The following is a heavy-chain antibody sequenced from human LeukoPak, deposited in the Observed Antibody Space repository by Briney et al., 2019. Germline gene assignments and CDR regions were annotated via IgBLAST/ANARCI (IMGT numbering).Heavy chain of an antibody. CDR3: AKGWVLRTTVTAFN. CDR2: IYHSGST. V-gene: IGHV4-38-2*02. CDR1: GYSISSGYY. D-gene: IGHD4-17*01. J-gene: IGHJ4*02. Sequence: SETLSLTCTVSGYSISSGYYWGWIRQPPGKGLEWIGGIYHSGSTYYNPSLKSRVTISVDTSKNQFSLKLSSVTAADTAVYYCAKGWVLRTTVTAFNWGQGTLVTVSS.